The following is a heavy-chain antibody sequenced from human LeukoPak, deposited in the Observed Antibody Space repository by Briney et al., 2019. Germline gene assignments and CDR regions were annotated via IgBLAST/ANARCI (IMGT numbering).Heavy chain of an antibody. Sequence: PSETLSLTCSVSGGSISSSSYYWSWVRQPPGKGLEWIGYIYYSGSTNYNPSLKSRVTISVDTSKNQFSLKMSSVTAADTAVYYCARGSGWFVYWGQGTLVTVSS. D-gene: IGHD6-25*01. CDR2: IYYSGST. CDR3: ARGSGWFVY. J-gene: IGHJ5*01. CDR1: GGSISSSSYY. V-gene: IGHV4-61*01.